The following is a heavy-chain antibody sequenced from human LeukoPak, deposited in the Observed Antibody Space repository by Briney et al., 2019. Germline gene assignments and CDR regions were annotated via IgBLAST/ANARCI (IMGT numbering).Heavy chain of an antibody. D-gene: IGHD6-13*01. Sequence: ASVNVSCKASGYTFTSYYMHWVRQAPGQGLQWMGIINLSGGGTSYAQKFQGRVTMTRDTSTSTVYMEVSSLRSEDTAMYYCAGSSVERQQLARFDYWGQGTLVTVSS. CDR2: INLSGGGT. CDR1: GYTFTSYY. CDR3: AGSSVERQQLARFDY. J-gene: IGHJ4*02. V-gene: IGHV1-46*01.